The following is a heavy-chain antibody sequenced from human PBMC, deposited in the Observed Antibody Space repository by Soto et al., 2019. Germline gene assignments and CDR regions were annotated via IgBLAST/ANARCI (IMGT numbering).Heavy chain of an antibody. Sequence: EVQLLESGGGLVSPGGSLRLSCATSGFTFSAYSMDWVRQAPGKGLEWVSSINPNSRYMFYADSVRGRFTIFSDYAETSLHLQMNGLEVEDTGVYYCERQETWLTGDGFDIWGQGNLVTVSS. CDR2: INPNSRYM. CDR3: ERQETWLTGDGFDI. V-gene: IGHV3-21*01. D-gene: IGHD7-27*01. CDR1: GFTFSAYS. J-gene: IGHJ3*02.